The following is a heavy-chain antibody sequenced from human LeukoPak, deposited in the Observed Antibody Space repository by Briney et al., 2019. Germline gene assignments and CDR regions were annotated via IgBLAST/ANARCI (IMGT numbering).Heavy chain of an antibody. Sequence: ASVKVSCKASGGTFSSYAISWVRQAPGQGLEWMGGIIPIFGTANYAQKFQGRVTITADESTSTAYMELSSLRSEDTAVYYCASASYSGSYVRYFQHWGQGTLVTVSS. D-gene: IGHD1-26*01. CDR2: IIPIFGTA. CDR1: GGTFSSYA. CDR3: ASASYSGSYVRYFQH. V-gene: IGHV1-69*01. J-gene: IGHJ1*01.